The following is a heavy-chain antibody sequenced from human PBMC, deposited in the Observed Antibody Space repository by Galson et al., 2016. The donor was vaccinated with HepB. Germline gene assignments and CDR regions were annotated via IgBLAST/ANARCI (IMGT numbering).Heavy chain of an antibody. CDR3: ARVSGPWVGVPAAKVYFDF. Sequence: LRLSCAASGFTFKYHAMSWVRQAPGSGLEWVAVISDGGTAHYADSVKGRFTISRDNSKNTVYPQMDSLRAEDRAEYYCARVSGPWVGVPAAKVYFDFWGQGTLVIVSS. J-gene: IGHJ4*02. D-gene: IGHD2-2*01. CDR1: GFTFKYHA. V-gene: IGHV3-23*01. CDR2: ISDGGTA.